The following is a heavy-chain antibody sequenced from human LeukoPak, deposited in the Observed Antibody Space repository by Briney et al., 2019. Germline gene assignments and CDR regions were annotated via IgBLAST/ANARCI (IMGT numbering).Heavy chain of an antibody. V-gene: IGHV3-73*01. CDR3: TRHYDSSGYYYVDAFDI. CDR1: GFTFSVSA. D-gene: IGHD3-22*01. CDR2: IRSKANSYAT. Sequence: GGSLRLSYAASGFTFSVSAMHWVRQASGKGLEWVGRIRSKANSYATAYAASVKGRFTISRDDSKNTAYLQMNSLKTEDTAVYYCTRHYDSSGYYYVDAFDIWGQGTMVTVSS. J-gene: IGHJ3*02.